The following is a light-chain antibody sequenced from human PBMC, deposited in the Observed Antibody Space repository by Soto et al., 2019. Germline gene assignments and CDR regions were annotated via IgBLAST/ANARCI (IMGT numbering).Light chain of an antibody. CDR1: QSISSW. CDR3: QQYNSFWT. J-gene: IGKJ1*01. CDR2: KAS. Sequence: DIPMTQSPSTLSASVGDRVTITCRASQSISSWLAWYQQKPGKAPKLLIYKASSLESGVPSRFSGSGSGTEFTLTINSLQPDDFASYYCQQYNSFWTFGQGTKVEI. V-gene: IGKV1-5*03.